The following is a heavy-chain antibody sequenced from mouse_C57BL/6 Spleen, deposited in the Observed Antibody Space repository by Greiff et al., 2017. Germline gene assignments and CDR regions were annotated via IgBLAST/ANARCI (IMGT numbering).Heavy chain of an antibody. D-gene: IGHD3-1*01. Sequence: VQLKQSGAELVRPGASVKLSCPASGFNIKDYSMHWVKQRPEQGLEWIGRIDPEDGDTDYAAKFQGKATMTADTSSNTAYLQLSSLTSEDTAVXYCYTGFFAYWGQGTLVTVSA. CDR1: GFNIKDYS. CDR3: YTGFFAY. V-gene: IGHV14-1*01. J-gene: IGHJ3*01. CDR2: IDPEDGDT.